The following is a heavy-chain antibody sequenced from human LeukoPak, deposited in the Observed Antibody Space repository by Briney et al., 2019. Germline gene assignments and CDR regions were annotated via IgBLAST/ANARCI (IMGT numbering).Heavy chain of an antibody. V-gene: IGHV4-34*01. J-gene: IGHJ4*02. CDR2: INPSGNT. CDR3: ARERGLPKTGYFDY. CDR1: GGSFSDYY. Sequence: SETLSLTCAVYGGSFSDYYWSWIRQSPGKGLEWIGEINPSGNTNYNLSLKSRVTISVDTSKNQFSLKLSSVTAADTALYYCARERGLPKTGYFDYWGQGTLVTVSS.